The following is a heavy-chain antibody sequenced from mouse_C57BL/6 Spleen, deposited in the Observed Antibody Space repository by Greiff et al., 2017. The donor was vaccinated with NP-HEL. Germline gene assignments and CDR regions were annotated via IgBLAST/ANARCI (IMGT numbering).Heavy chain of an antibody. J-gene: IGHJ3*01. CDR3: AREGIYYDYDAWFAY. D-gene: IGHD2-4*01. V-gene: IGHV1-55*01. CDR1: GYTFTSYW. CDR2: IYPGSGST. Sequence: QVQLQQSGAELVKPGASVKMSCKASGYTFTSYWITWVKQRPGQGLEWIGDIYPGSGSTNYNEKFKSKATLTVDTSSSTAYMQLSSLTSEDSAVYYCAREGIYYDYDAWFAYWGQGTLVTVSA.